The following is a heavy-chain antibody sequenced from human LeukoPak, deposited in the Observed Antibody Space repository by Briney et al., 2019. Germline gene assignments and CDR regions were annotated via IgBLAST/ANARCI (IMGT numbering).Heavy chain of an antibody. V-gene: IGHV3-11*03. CDR3: ARSRQWLETNWFDP. CDR1: GFSFSDYY. D-gene: IGHD6-19*01. J-gene: IGHJ5*02. Sequence: GGSLRLSCAASGFSFSDYYMSWIRQAPGEGLEWVSYISSSSSYTKYADSVKGRFTISRDNAKNSLYLQMNSLRAEDTAVYYCARSRQWLETNWFDPWGQGTLVTVSS. CDR2: ISSSSSYT.